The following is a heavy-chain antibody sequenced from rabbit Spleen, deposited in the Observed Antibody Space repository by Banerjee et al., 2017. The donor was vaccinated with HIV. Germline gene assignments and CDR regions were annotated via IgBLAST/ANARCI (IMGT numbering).Heavy chain of an antibody. J-gene: IGHJ6*01. CDR3: ARDTGSSFSSYGMDL. V-gene: IGHV1S45*01. CDR2: IYTGSSGGA. D-gene: IGHD8-1*01. Sequence: QEQLVESGGGLVQPEGSLTLTCTASGFTLSRYWICWVRQAPGKGLEWIGCIYTGSSGGAYYATWAKGRFTCSKTSSTTVTLQMTSLTVADTATYFCARDTGSSFSSYGMDLWGQGTLVTVS. CDR1: GFTLSRYW.